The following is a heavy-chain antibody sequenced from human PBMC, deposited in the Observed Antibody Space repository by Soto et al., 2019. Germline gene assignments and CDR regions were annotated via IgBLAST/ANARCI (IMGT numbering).Heavy chain of an antibody. J-gene: IGHJ6*02. CDR3: AKNGQPPYYYYGMDV. CDR1: GYTFTRYG. Sequence: QGQLVQSGAEVKKPGASVKVSCKASGYTFTRYGISWVRQAPGQGLEWMGWISGYNGDTNYAQKCQGRVTMTVDTSTTTAFMELTSLTSDDRDVYYCAKNGQPPYYYYGMDVWGQGTTVTVSS. CDR2: ISGYNGDT. V-gene: IGHV1-18*01. D-gene: IGHD2-8*01.